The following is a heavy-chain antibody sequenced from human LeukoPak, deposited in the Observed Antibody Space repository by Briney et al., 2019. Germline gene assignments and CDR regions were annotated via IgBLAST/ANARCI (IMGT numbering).Heavy chain of an antibody. Sequence: SETLSLTCTVSGGCISSSSYYWGWIRQPPGKGLEWIGSIYYSGSTYYNPSLKSRVTISVDTPKNQFSLKLSSVTAADTAVYYCARGYSSSWYYDYWGQGTLVTVSS. J-gene: IGHJ4*02. CDR2: IYYSGST. V-gene: IGHV4-39*07. D-gene: IGHD6-13*01. CDR1: GGCISSSSYY. CDR3: ARGYSSSWYYDY.